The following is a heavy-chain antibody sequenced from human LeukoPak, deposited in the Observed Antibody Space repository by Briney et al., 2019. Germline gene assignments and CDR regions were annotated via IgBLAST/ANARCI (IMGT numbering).Heavy chain of an antibody. CDR2: ISYSGST. V-gene: IGHV4-59*08. J-gene: IGHJ4*02. CDR3: ARRRGDFWSNFYAFDS. Sequence: PSETLSLTCTVSGGFISNYYWSWIRQPPGNGLEWIGYISYSGSTSYNPSLKSRVTISLDTSKNQFSLKLSSVTAADTAVYYCARRRGDFWSNFYAFDSWGQGTLVTVTS. CDR1: GGFISNYY. D-gene: IGHD3-3*01.